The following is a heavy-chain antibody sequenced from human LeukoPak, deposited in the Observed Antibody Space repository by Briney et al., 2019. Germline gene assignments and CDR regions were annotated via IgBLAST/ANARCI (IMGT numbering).Heavy chain of an antibody. D-gene: IGHD6-13*01. J-gene: IGHJ2*01. CDR3: ASTPSYSSNWYFDL. CDR1: GYTFTGYY. CDR2: INPNSGGT. V-gene: IGHV1-2*02. Sequence: GASVKVSCKASGYTFTGYYMHWVRQAPGQGLEWMGWINPNSGGTNYAQKFQGRVTMTRDTSISTAYMELSRLRSDDTAVYYCASTPSYSSNWYFDLWGRGTLVTVSS.